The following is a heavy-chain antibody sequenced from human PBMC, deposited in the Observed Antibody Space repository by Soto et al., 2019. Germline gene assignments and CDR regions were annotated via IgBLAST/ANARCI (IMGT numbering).Heavy chain of an antibody. CDR2: IYYSGST. V-gene: IGHV4-31*03. CDR1: GGSISSGGYY. D-gene: IGHD4-17*01. Sequence: QVQLQESGPGLVKPSQTLSLTCTVSGGSISSGGYYWSWIRQHPGKGLEWIGYIYYSGSTYYNPSLKSRVTISVDTSKNQFSLKLSSVTAADTALYYCAREETTVTTWGVTWFDPWGQGTLVTVSS. CDR3: AREETTVTTWGVTWFDP. J-gene: IGHJ5*02.